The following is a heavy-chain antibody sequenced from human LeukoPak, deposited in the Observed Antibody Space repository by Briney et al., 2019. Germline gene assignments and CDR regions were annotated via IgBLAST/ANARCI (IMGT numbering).Heavy chain of an antibody. V-gene: IGHV4-4*07. CDR3: ARVRCSSTSCPVGY. Sequence: SETLSLTCTVSGGSISNYYWTWIRQPAGKGLEWIGRIYPSGSSTYNPSLKSRVTMSVDTSKNQFSLKLSSVTAADTAVYYCARVRCSSTSCPVGYWGQGTLVTVSS. D-gene: IGHD2-2*01. J-gene: IGHJ4*02. CDR2: IYPSGSS. CDR1: GGSISNYY.